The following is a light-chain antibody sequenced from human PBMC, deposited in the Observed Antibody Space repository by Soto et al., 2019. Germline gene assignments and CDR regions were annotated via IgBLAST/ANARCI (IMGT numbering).Light chain of an antibody. J-gene: IGKJ1*01. CDR3: QHYSSYST. CDR1: QAISSW. CDR2: KAS. Sequence: DLQLTQSPSSLSAYVGDRVTLTCRASQAISSWLAWYQQQPGKAPXXLIYKASSLESGVPSRFSGSESGTESTLTISSLKPDDFATYYCQHYSSYSTFGQGTKVDIK. V-gene: IGKV1-5*03.